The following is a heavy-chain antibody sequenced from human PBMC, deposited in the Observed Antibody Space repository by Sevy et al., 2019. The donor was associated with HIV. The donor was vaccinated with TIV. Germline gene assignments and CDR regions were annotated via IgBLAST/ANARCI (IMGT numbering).Heavy chain of an antibody. V-gene: IGHV4-59*13. D-gene: IGHD1-1*01. Sequence: SETLSLTCTLSGASMSGYYWSWIRQPPGKGLEWIGYIYDTGDTNFNPSLKSRVTISQDTSKTQFSPSLSSVNTADTAVYYCARGRSNFRYWSRGTLVTVSS. CDR3: ARGRSNFRY. CDR2: IYDTGDT. CDR1: GASMSGYY. J-gene: IGHJ4*02.